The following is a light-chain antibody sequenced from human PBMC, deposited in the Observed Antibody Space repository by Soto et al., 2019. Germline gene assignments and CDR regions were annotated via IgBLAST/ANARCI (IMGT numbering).Light chain of an antibody. Sequence: DIQMTQSPSSLSASVGDRVTITCRASQSISNYLNWYQQKPGKAPKLLIYAASSLQSGVPSRFSGSGSGTDFTLTITSLQPEDSATFYCQQYDNVGMTFGQGTRLEIK. V-gene: IGKV1-39*01. J-gene: IGKJ5*01. CDR3: QQYDNVGMT. CDR1: QSISNY. CDR2: AAS.